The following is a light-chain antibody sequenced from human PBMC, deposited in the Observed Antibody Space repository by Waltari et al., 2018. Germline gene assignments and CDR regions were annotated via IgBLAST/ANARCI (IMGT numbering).Light chain of an antibody. CDR2: NSF. Sequence: YHKPPGAAPKRLMNNSFQRPSGVPDRFSGSKSGTSASLAISGLLSEDEATYYCATWDDSLNGFVFGTGTNVSVL. J-gene: IGLJ1*01. V-gene: IGLV1-44*01. CDR3: ATWDDSLNGFV.